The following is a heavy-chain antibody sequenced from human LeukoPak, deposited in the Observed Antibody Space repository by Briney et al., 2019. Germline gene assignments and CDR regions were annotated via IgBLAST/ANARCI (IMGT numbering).Heavy chain of an antibody. CDR3: ARVNTMTTHARGEDAFDI. V-gene: IGHV4-39*07. Sequence: PSETLSLTCTVSGGSISSSSYYWGWIRQPPGKGLEWIGSIYYSGSTYYNPSLKSRVTISVDRSKNQFSLKLSSVTAADTAVYYCARVNTMTTHARGEDAFDIWGQGTMVTVSS. CDR2: IYYSGST. D-gene: IGHD3-22*01. CDR1: GGSISSSSYY. J-gene: IGHJ3*02.